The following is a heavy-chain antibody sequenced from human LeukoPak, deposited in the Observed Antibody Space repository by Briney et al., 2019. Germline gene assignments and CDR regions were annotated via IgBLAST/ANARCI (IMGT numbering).Heavy chain of an antibody. CDR1: GYRFTTHW. J-gene: IGHJ6*02. V-gene: IGHV5-51*01. D-gene: IGHD3-10*01. CDR2: IYPGNSNT. Sequence: GESPKISCKGSGYRFTTHWIGWVRQMPGKGLEWMGIIYPGNSNTRYSPSFQGQATISADKSISTAYLQWSSLKASDTAMYYCARQDASGYYYYGVDVWGQGTTVTVSS. CDR3: ARQDASGYYYYGVDV.